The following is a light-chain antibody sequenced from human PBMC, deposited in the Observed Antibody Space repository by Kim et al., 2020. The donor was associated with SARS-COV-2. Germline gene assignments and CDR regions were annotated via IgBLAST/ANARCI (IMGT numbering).Light chain of an antibody. Sequence: GSPGERATLPCKAGHRVGRDLARSQRKPGQSPWLLIYAAATRATGVPVRFSGSGSGTEFTLIISSLQSEDFAVYHCQQYDDWPPFTFGQGTKLE. CDR1: HRVGRD. CDR3: QQYDDWPPFT. CDR2: AAA. J-gene: IGKJ2*01. V-gene: IGKV3-15*01.